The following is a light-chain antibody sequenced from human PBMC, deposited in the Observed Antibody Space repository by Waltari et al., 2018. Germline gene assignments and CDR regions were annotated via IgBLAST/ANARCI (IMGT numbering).Light chain of an antibody. J-gene: IGLJ3*02. CDR2: DVS. CDR1: GRAVGGFRS. Sequence: QSGLTQPRSVSGSPGQSVTITCTGTGRAVGGFRSVSWYQQSPGNAPKLLIYDVSKRPSGAPDRFSGSKSGNTASLTISGLQAEDEADYHCCSYVGSYTLLFGGGTKLTVL. CDR3: CSYVGSYTLL. V-gene: IGLV2-11*01.